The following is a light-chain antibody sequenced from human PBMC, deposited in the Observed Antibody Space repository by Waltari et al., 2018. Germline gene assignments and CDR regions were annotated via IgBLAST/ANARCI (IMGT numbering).Light chain of an antibody. CDR1: QRINST. J-gene: IGKJ1*01. Sequence: EIVMTQSPATLSVSPGERATLSCRASQRINSTLAWYQPKPGQAPRLLIYGASTRATGIPARFAGTGSGTEFTLTISSLQSEDFAVYYCQQYNNWPRTFGQGTKVEIK. CDR3: QQYNNWPRT. V-gene: IGKV3-15*01. CDR2: GAS.